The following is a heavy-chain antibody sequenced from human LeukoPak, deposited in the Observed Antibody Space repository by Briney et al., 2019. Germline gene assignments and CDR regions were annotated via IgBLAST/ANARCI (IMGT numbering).Heavy chain of an antibody. CDR1: GFTFSTYA. J-gene: IGHJ4*02. CDR3: AKARRVCTSSRCVASEIDS. CDR2: VSGSGGAT. D-gene: IGHD2-2*01. V-gene: IGHV3-23*01. Sequence: PGGSLRLSCVTSGFTFSTYAMTWVRQAPGKGLHWVSGVSGSGGATYYADSVRGRFTISRDNSKNTLYLQMNSVRAEDTAMYYCAKARRVCTSSRCVASEIDSWGQGAPVTVSS.